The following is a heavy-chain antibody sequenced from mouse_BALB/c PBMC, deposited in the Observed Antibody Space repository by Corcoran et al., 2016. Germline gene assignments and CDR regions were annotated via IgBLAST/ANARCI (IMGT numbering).Heavy chain of an antibody. CDR2: IDPANGNT. D-gene: IGHD4-1*01. CDR1: GFNIKDTY. Sequence: EVQLQQSGAELVKPGASVKLSCTASGFNIKDTYMHWVKQRPEQGLEWIGRIDPANGNTKYDPKFQGKATITADTSSNTAYLQLSSLTSEDTAVYYFARWDGYFDVWGAGTTVTVSS. CDR3: ARWDGYFDV. V-gene: IGHV14-3*02. J-gene: IGHJ1*01.